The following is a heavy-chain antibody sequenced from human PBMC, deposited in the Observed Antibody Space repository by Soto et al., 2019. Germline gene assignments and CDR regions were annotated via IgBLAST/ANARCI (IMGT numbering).Heavy chain of an antibody. CDR1: GFTFSSYA. Sequence: QVQLVESGGGVVQPGRSLRLSCAASGFTFSSYAMHWVRQAPGKGLEWVAVISYDGSNKYYADSVKGRFTISRDNSKNTLYLQMNSLRAEDTAVYYCARSRNVLVPAARSGAFDIWGQGTMVTVSS. J-gene: IGHJ3*02. V-gene: IGHV3-30-3*01. D-gene: IGHD2-2*01. CDR3: ARSRNVLVPAARSGAFDI. CDR2: ISYDGSNK.